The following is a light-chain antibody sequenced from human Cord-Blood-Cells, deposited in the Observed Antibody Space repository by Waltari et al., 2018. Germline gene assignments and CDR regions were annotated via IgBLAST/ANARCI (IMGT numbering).Light chain of an antibody. V-gene: IGKV1-39*01. CDR3: QQSYSTPT. CDR2: AAS. J-gene: IGKJ4*01. Sequence: DIQMTQSPSSLSASVGDRVTITCRASQSISSYLNWYQQKPGKAPKLLIYAASSLQSGVPSRFSGSGSGTDFTLTISSLQPEDFATYYCQQSYSTPTFGGGTTVEI. CDR1: QSISSY.